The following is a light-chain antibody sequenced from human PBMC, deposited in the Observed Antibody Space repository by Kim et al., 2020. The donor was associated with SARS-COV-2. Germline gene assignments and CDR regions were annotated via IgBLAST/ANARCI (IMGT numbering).Light chain of an antibody. Sequence: GASVKLTCTLSSGHSSYAIAWHKQQPEKGPRYLMKLNSDGSHSKGDGIPDRFSGSSSGAERYLTISSLQSEDEADYYCQTWGTGMVFGGGTQLTVL. J-gene: IGLJ2*01. CDR3: QTWGTGMV. V-gene: IGLV4-69*01. CDR2: LNSDGSH. CDR1: SGHSSYA.